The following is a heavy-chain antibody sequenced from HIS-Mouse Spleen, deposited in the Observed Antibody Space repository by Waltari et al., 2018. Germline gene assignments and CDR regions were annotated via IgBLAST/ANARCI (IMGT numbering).Heavy chain of an antibody. J-gene: IGHJ6*02. D-gene: IGHD5-12*01. V-gene: IGHV3-23*01. CDR1: GFTFSSYA. CDR3: AREPLRDGYNSYYYYGMDV. Sequence: EVQLLESGGGLVQPGGSLRLSCAASGFTFSSYAMSWVRRAPGKGLEWVSAISGSGGSTYYADSVKGRFTISRDNSKNTLYLQMNSLRAEDTAVYYCAREPLRDGYNSYYYYGMDVWGQGTTVTVSS. CDR2: ISGSGGST.